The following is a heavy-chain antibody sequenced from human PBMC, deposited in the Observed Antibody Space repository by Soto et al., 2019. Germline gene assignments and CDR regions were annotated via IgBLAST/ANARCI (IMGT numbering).Heavy chain of an antibody. J-gene: IGHJ6*02. D-gene: IGHD1-1*01. CDR1: GYTFSRFW. CDR3: ARQLESHGMDV. CDR2: IFPGDSDT. Sequence: PGESLKISCKGSGYTFSRFWIGWVRQMPGKGLEWMGIIFPGDSDTRYSPSFQGQVTISVDKSISTAYLQWSSLKASDTAMYYCARQLESHGMDVWGQGTTVTVSS. V-gene: IGHV5-51*01.